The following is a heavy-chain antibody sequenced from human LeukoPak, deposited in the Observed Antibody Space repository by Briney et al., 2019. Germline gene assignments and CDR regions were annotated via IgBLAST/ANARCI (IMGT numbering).Heavy chain of an antibody. CDR1: GFTFARNT. V-gene: IGHV3-23*01. CDR3: AREQNIRGVIIIVDS. CDR2: ISGSGSDT. D-gene: IGHD3-10*01. Sequence: TGGSLRLSCAASGFTFARNTMTWVRQAPGKGLEWVSSISGSGSDTYYADSVKGRFTISRDNSKNTLYLEVNGLRADDTVVYYCAREQNIRGVIIIVDSWGQGTLVTVSS. J-gene: IGHJ4*02.